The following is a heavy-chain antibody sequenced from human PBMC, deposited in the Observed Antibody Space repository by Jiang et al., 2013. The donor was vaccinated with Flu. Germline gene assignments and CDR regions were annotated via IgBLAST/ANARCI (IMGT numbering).Heavy chain of an antibody. CDR3: ARGTSGSYFSAMDV. V-gene: IGHV5-51*01. D-gene: IGHD3-10*01. Sequence: AEVKKPGESLKISCKASGYYFTSYWIAWVRQKPGQGLERMGIIYPGDSDTRYSPSFEGQVTISVDKSINTAYLQWSSLKASDSAMYYCARGTSGSYFSAMDVWGQGTTVTVSS. CDR2: IYPGDSDT. J-gene: IGHJ6*02. CDR1: GYYFTSYW.